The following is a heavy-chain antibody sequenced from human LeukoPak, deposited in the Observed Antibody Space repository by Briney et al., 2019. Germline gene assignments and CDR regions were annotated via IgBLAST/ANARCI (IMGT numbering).Heavy chain of an antibody. CDR1: GFTFSSYW. Sequence: GGSLRLSCAASGFTFSSYWMHWVRQAPGKGLVWVSRISSDGSITSYADSVKGRFTTSRDNSKNTLSLVINSLRVDDTAVYYCARAFCRGDSCNSDFDSWGQGTLVTVSS. CDR3: ARAFCRGDSCNSDFDS. V-gene: IGHV3-74*01. J-gene: IGHJ4*02. CDR2: ISSDGSIT. D-gene: IGHD2-15*01.